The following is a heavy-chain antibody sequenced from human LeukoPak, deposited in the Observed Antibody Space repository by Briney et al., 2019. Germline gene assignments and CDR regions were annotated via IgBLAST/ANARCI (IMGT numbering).Heavy chain of an antibody. CDR1: GFTFSSYA. V-gene: IGHV3-30-3*01. Sequence: PGGSLRLSCAASGFTFSSYAMHWVRQAPGKGLEWVAVISYDGSNKYYADSVKGRFTISRDNSKNTLYLQMNSLRAEDTAVYYCARAQQWLVQTSAFDIWGQGTMVTVSS. CDR3: ARAQQWLVQTSAFDI. D-gene: IGHD6-19*01. CDR2: ISYDGSNK. J-gene: IGHJ3*02.